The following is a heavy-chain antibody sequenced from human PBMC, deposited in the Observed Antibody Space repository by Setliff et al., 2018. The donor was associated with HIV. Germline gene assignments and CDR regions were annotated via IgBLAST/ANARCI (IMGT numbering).Heavy chain of an antibody. V-gene: IGHV4-61*08. CDR2: IDHSGYT. Sequence: SETLSLTCAVSGGSISSGGYYWSWIRQPPGKRLEWIGYIDHSGYTTYNPSLKSRVTISLDTSKNQVSLKLSSVAAADTAVYYCARGGYRDGYDYWGQGTLVTVSS. J-gene: IGHJ4*02. CDR3: ARGGYRDGYDY. CDR1: GGSISSGGYY. D-gene: IGHD5-18*01.